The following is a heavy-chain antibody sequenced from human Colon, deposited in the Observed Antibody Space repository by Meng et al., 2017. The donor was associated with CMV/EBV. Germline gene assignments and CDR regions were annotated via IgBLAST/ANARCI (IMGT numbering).Heavy chain of an antibody. CDR3: ARGLPNCYFYGLDV. CDR2: TYHRSKWYN. Sequence: QIPSLTGAISGDSVSNNNAAWNWIRQSPSRGLEWLGRTYHRSKWYNDDAVSVKSRITISPDTSKNQLSLHLNSVTPEDTAVYYCARGLPNCYFYGLDVWGQGTTVTVSS. D-gene: IGHD2-15*01. V-gene: IGHV6-1*01. CDR1: GDSVSNNNAA. J-gene: IGHJ6*02.